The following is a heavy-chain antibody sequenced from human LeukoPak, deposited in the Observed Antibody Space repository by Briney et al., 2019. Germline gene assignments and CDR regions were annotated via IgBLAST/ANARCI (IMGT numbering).Heavy chain of an antibody. CDR2: INPSGGST. CDR3: ARDPGGGPDYFDY. V-gene: IGHV1-46*01. J-gene: IGHJ4*02. Sequence: GASVKVSCEASGYTFTSYYMHWVRQAPGQGLEWMGIINPSGGSTSYAQKFQGRVTMTRDTSTSTVYVELSSLRSEDTAVYYCARDPGGGPDYFDYWGQGTLVTVSS. D-gene: IGHD3-16*01. CDR1: GYTFTSYY.